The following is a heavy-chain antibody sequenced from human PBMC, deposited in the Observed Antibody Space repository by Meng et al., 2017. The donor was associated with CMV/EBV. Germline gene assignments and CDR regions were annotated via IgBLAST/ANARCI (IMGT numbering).Heavy chain of an antibody. J-gene: IGHJ5*01. CDR3: ARERRMWELRTPWFDS. CDR2: MTWDGSST. CDR1: FIFDAYA. D-gene: IGHD1-26*01. Sequence: FIFDAYAMHWVRQAPGKGLEWVSVMTWDGSSTYYGDSVKGRFTISRDDSKNSLYLQMDSLRVEDTAFYYCARERRMWELRTPWFDSWGQGTLVTVSS. V-gene: IGHV3-43D*03.